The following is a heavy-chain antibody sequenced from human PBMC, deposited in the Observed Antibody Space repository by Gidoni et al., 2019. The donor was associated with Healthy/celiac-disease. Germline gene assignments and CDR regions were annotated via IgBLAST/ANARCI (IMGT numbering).Heavy chain of an antibody. D-gene: IGHD6-13*01. V-gene: IGHV3-23*01. J-gene: IGHJ4*02. CDR1: GFTFSSYA. CDR2: ISGSGGST. CDR3: AKGSKGDSSRFDY. Sequence: EVQLLESGGGLVQPGGSLRLACAASGFTFSSYAMSWVRQAPGKGLGWVSAISGSGGSTYYADSVKGRFTISRDNSKNTLYLQMNSLRAEDTAVYCCAKGSKGDSSRFDYWGQGTLVTVSS.